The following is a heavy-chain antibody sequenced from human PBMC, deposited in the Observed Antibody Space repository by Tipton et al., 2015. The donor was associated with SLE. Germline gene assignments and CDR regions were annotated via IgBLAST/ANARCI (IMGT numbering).Heavy chain of an antibody. V-gene: IGHV4-38-2*02. J-gene: IGHJ4*02. CDR3: ARTNRLPYRVYFDS. Sequence: TLSLTCTVSGYSISSGYYWGWIRQPPGKGLEWIGSIYYSGSTYYNPSLKSRVTISVDTSKNQFSLKLSSVTAADTAVYYCARTNRLPYRVYFDSWGQGTLVTVSS. D-gene: IGHD1-14*01. CDR1: GYSISSGYY. CDR2: IYYSGST.